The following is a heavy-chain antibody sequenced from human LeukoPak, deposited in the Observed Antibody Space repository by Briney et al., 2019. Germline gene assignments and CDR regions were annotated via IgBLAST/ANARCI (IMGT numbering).Heavy chain of an antibody. V-gene: IGHV4-34*01. Sequence: SETLSLTCAVYGGSFSGYYWSWIRQPPGKGLEWIGEINHSGSTNYNPSLKSRVTISVDTSKNQFSLKLSSVTAADTAVYYCARFMVRGATDDAFDIWGQGTMVTVSS. D-gene: IGHD3-10*01. J-gene: IGHJ3*02. CDR2: INHSGST. CDR1: GGSFSGYY. CDR3: ARFMVRGATDDAFDI.